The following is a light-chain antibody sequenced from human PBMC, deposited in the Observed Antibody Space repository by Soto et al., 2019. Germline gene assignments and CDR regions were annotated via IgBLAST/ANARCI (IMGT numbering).Light chain of an antibody. V-gene: IGLV2-14*01. Sequence: QSVLPPPASVSGSPGQSITISCTGTSSDVGDYNYVSWYQQHPGKAPKLMIYEVSNRPSGVSNRFSGSKSGNTASLTISGLQAEDEADYYCSSYTSSSTLVFGTGTKVNVL. CDR3: SSYTSSSTLV. CDR1: SSDVGDYNY. J-gene: IGLJ1*01. CDR2: EVS.